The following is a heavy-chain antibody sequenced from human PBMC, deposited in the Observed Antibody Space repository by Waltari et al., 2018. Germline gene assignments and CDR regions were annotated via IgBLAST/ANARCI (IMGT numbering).Heavy chain of an antibody. J-gene: IGHJ4*02. CDR2: INTHTGNP. V-gene: IGHV7-4-1*02. CDR3: ARGGGTFSKPQYFDS. Sequence: QVQLVQSGSELKKPGASVKVSCKASGYLFTTYGIHWVRQAPGQGLEWMGWINTHTGNPTYVQGFTGRFVFSLDTSVSTAYLQISSLKAEDSVIYYCARGGGTFSKPQYFDSWGQGTRVTVSS. CDR1: GYLFTTYG. D-gene: IGHD1-26*01.